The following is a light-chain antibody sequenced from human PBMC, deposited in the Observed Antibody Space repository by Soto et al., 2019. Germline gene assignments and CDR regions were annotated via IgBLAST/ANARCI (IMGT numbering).Light chain of an antibody. CDR2: VAS. V-gene: IGKV3-15*01. CDR3: QQYNVLPLT. J-gene: IGKJ4*01. CDR1: QSGNSN. Sequence: EIVMTQSPVTLSVSPGDRATLSCRASQSGNSNLAWYQQKPGQTPKLLIDVASTRATGIPARFSGSGSGTEFTLTISSLQSEDFAVYYCQQYNVLPLTFGGGTKVEFK.